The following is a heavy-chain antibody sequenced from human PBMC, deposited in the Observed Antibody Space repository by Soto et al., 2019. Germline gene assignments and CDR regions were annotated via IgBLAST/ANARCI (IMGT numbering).Heavy chain of an antibody. V-gene: IGHV4-39*01. J-gene: IGHJ4*02. CDR2: IYYSGST. Sequence: QLQLQESGPGLVKPSETLSLTCTVSGGSISSSSYYWGWIRQPPGKGLEWIGSIYYSGSTYYNPSLTSRVTISVDTSKNQFSLKLSSVTATDTAVYYCARHSSSWHNPIDYWGQGTLVTVSS. D-gene: IGHD6-13*01. CDR1: GGSISSSSYY. CDR3: ARHSSSWHNPIDY.